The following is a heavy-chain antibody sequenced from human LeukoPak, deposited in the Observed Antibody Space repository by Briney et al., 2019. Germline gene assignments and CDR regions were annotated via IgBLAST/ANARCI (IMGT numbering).Heavy chain of an antibody. J-gene: IGHJ6*02. V-gene: IGHV3-21*01. CDR1: GFTFSSYS. Sequence: GGSLRLSCAASGFTFSSYSMNWVRQAPGKGLEWVSSISSSSSYIYYADSVKGRFTISRDNAKNSLYLQMNSLRAEDTAVYDCARHQKWELLDYYYYGMDVWGQGTTVTVSS. CDR2: ISSSSSYI. CDR3: ARHQKWELLDYYYYGMDV. D-gene: IGHD1-26*01.